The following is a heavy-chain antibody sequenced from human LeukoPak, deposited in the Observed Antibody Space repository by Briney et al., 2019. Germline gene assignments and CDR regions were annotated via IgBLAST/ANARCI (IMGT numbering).Heavy chain of an antibody. V-gene: IGHV4-34*01. CDR3: ASCKTKITIFSRGYWFDP. Sequence: PSETLSLTCAVYGGSFSGYYWSWIRQPPGKGLEWTGEINHSGSTNYNPSLKSRVTISVDTSKNQFSLKLSSVTAADTAVYYCASCKTKITIFSRGYWFDPWGQGTLVTVSS. CDR1: GGSFSGYY. CDR2: INHSGST. J-gene: IGHJ5*02. D-gene: IGHD3-9*01.